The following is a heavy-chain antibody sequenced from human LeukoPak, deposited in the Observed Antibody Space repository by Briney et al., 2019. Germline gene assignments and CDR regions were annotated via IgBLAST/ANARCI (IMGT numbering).Heavy chain of an antibody. D-gene: IGHD6-6*01. Sequence: GGSLRLSCAASGFTFDLYAMHWVRQAPGKGLEWVSGISWRSATIAYADSMKGRFTISRDNAKNSLYLQMNSLRVEDTGLHYCVKDMGRWGSGSSGNWFDLWGQGTLVTVSS. CDR2: ISWRSATI. CDR1: GFTFDLYA. V-gene: IGHV3-9*01. J-gene: IGHJ5*02. CDR3: VKDMGRWGSGSSGNWFDL.